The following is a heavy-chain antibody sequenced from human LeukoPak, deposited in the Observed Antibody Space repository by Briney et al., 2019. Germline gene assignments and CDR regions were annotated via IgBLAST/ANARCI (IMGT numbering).Heavy chain of an antibody. D-gene: IGHD6-19*01. Sequence: SXXXSXXAXGXTFXXYAMSWFRQAPGKGLEWVGFIRSKAYGGTTEYAASVKGRFTISRDEYKRIAYLQMNSLKTEDTAVYYCTRDDSGWYYFDYWGQGTLVTVSS. V-gene: IGHV3-49*03. J-gene: IGHJ4*02. CDR3: TRDDSGWYYFDY. CDR2: IRSKAYGGTT. CDR1: GXTFXXYA.